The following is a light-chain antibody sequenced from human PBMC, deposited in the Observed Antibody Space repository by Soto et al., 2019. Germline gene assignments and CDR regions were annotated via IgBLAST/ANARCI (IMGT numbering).Light chain of an antibody. CDR1: QNVNNW. V-gene: IGKV1-5*01. Sequence: DIQMTHVPSALSASVGDRVTITCRASQNVNNWLAWYQHKPGKAPQLLIYDASVLETGVPSRFSGSGSGTEFTLAISGLQSDDFATYYCQHYGGMWTFGHGIKVEIX. CDR3: QHYGGMWT. CDR2: DAS. J-gene: IGKJ1*01.